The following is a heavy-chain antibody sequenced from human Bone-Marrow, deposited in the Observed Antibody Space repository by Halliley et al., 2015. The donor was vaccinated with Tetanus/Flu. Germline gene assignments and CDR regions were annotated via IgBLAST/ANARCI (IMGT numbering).Heavy chain of an antibody. V-gene: IGHV3-21*01. CDR2: ISARSSYI. CDR1: GFTFSDYS. J-gene: IGHJ4*02. D-gene: IGHD6-13*01. Sequence: SLRLSCAASGFTFSDYSMNWVRQAPGKGLEWVSSISARSSYIYYADSVKGRFTISRDNAKNSLHLQMNTLRAEDTAVYYCARDSGPYAGYSSSQAFDHWGLGTLVTVSS. CDR3: ARDSGPYAGYSSSQAFDH.